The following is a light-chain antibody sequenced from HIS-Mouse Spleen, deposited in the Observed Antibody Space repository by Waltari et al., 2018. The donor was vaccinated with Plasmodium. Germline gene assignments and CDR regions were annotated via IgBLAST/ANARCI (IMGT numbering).Light chain of an antibody. CDR2: GKN. CDR1: SLRSYY. V-gene: IGLV3-19*01. Sequence: SSELTQDPAVSVALGQTVRITCQGDSLRSYYASWYQQKPGQAPVLVIYGKNNRPAGIPDRFSGSSSGNPASVTITGAQAEDEADYYCNSRDSSGNHLGVVFGGGTKLTVL. CDR3: NSRDSSGNHLGVV. J-gene: IGLJ2*01.